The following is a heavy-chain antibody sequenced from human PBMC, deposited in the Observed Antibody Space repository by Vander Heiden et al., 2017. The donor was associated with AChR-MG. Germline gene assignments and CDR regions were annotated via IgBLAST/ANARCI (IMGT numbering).Heavy chain of an antibody. D-gene: IGHD3-16*02. J-gene: IGHJ4*02. Sequence: EVRLLETGGGLVQPGGSLRISCVGSGFIFNTFAMSWVRQAPGKGLEWLSSISGSGSHTFYADSVRGRFTISRDTSKNTLYLQMSSLQDGDTALYYCVKEFDSVWGSYRPLDFWGQGTLVTVSS. CDR1: GFIFNTFA. V-gene: IGHV3-23*01. CDR2: ISGSGSHT. CDR3: VKEFDSVWGSYRPLDF.